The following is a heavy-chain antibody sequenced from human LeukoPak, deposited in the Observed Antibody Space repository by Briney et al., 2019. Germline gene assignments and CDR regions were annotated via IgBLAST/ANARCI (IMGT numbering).Heavy chain of an antibody. V-gene: IGHV3-48*04. J-gene: IGHJ5*02. CDR2: ISSSGSTI. CDR3: ARGGTDFWSGYYTDTPFDP. Sequence: GGSLRLSCAASGFTFSSYSMNWVRQAPGKGLEWVSYISSSGSTIYYADSVKGRFTISRDNAKNSLYLQMNSLRAEDTAVYYCARGGTDFWSGYYTDTPFDPWGQGTLVTVSS. CDR1: GFTFSSYS. D-gene: IGHD3-3*01.